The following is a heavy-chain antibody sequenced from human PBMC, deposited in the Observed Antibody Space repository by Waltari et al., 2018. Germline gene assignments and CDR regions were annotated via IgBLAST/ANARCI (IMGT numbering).Heavy chain of an antibody. CDR1: GYTFTSYD. Sequence: QVQLVQSGAEVKKPGASVKVSCKASGYTFTSYDINWVRQATGQGLEWMGWSNPNSGNTGYVQKFQGRVTMTRNTSISTAYMELSSLRSEDTAVYYCARVYYYDSSGYYYYYYMDVWGKGTTVTVSS. D-gene: IGHD3-22*01. V-gene: IGHV1-8*01. CDR3: ARVYYYDSSGYYYYYYMDV. J-gene: IGHJ6*03. CDR2: SNPNSGNT.